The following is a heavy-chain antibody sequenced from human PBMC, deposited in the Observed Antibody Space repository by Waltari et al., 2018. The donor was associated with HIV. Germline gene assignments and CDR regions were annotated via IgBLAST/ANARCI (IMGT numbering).Heavy chain of an antibody. CDR3: ARNKNYDSSGYEYYFDY. V-gene: IGHV3-20*01. CDR1: GFTFDDYG. D-gene: IGHD3-22*01. J-gene: IGHJ4*02. CDR2: INWNGGST. Sequence: EVQLVESGGGVVRPGGSLRLSCVASGFTFDDYGMSWVRQAPGKGLEGGSGINWNGGSTGYADSVKGRFTISRDNAKNSLYLQMNSLRAEDTALYHCARNKNYDSSGYEYYFDYWGQGTLVTVSS.